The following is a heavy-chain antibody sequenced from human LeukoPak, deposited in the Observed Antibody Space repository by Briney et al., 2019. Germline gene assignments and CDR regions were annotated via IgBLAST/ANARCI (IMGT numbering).Heavy chain of an antibody. J-gene: IGHJ4*02. Sequence: ASVKVSCKSSGYTFTSYGIIWVRQAPGQGLEWIGWISAYNGNTNYAQKLQGRVTMTTDTSTSTAYMELRSLRSDDTAVYYCARVTKYSSGTTADYWGQGTLVTVSS. D-gene: IGHD6-19*01. CDR3: ARVTKYSSGTTADY. CDR2: ISAYNGNT. V-gene: IGHV1-18*01. CDR1: GYTFTSYG.